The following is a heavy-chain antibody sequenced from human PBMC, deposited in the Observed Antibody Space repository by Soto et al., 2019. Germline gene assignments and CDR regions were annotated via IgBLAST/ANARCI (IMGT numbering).Heavy chain of an antibody. CDR1: GGSISSSSYY. CDR2: IYYSGSS. D-gene: IGHD3-10*01. CDR3: ARSLLTMVPEAD. J-gene: IGHJ4*02. Sequence: QLQLQESGPGLVKPSETLSLTCTVSGGSISSSSYYWGWIRQPPGKGLEWIGSIYYSGSSYYNPSLKSRVTMSVDTSKNQFSLKLSSVTAADTAVYYCARSLLTMVPEADWGQGTLVTVSS. V-gene: IGHV4-39*01.